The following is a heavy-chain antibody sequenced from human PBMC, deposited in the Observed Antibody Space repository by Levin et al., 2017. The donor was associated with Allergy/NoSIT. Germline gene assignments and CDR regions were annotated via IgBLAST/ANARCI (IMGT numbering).Heavy chain of an antibody. CDR1: GFTFNNYA. CDR3: AKDAIRGSDQPYYFDY. J-gene: IGHJ4*02. CDR2: IINSGVGT. Sequence: PGESLKISCAASGFTFNNYAMSWVRQAPGKGLEWVSAIINSGVGTYYADSVKGRFTISRDNSKNTMYLQRNSLRAEDTAVYFCAKDAIRGSDQPYYFDYWGQGTLVTASS. V-gene: IGHV3-23*01. D-gene: IGHD6-19*01.